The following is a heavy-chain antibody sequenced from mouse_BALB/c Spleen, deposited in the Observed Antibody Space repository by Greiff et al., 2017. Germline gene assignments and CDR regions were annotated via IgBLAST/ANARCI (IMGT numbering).Heavy chain of an antibody. D-gene: IGHD2-14*01. V-gene: IGHV2-2*02. Sequence: VQLQQSGPGLVQPSQSLSITCTASGFSLTSYGVHWVRQSPGKGLEWLGVIWSGGSTDYNAAFISRLSISKDNSKSHVFFKMNSLQANDTAIYYCARKKDRYDYAMDYWGQGTSVTVSS. J-gene: IGHJ4*01. CDR3: ARKKDRYDYAMDY. CDR1: GFSLTSYG. CDR2: IWSGGST.